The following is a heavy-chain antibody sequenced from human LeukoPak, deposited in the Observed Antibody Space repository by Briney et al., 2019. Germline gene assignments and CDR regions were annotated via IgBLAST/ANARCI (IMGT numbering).Heavy chain of an antibody. CDR2: ISISGSTI. J-gene: IGHJ6*04. CDR3: AELGITMIGGV. Sequence: GGSLRLSCAASGFTFSSFEMNWVRQAPGKGLEWVSYISISGSTIYYADSVKGRFTLSRDNARNSLFLQMNSLRAEDTAVYYCAELGITMIGGVWGKGTTVTISS. D-gene: IGHD3-10*02. V-gene: IGHV3-48*03. CDR1: GFTFSSFE.